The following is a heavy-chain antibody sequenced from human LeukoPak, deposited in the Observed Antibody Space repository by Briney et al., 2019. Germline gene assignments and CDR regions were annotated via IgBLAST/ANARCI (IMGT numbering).Heavy chain of an antibody. V-gene: IGHV1-69*01. D-gene: IGHD6-13*01. CDR3: ARGRSWYWRFDY. CDR1: GGTFSSYA. CDR2: IIPIFGTA. J-gene: IGHJ4*02. Sequence: SVKVSCKASGGTFSSYAISWVRQAPGQGLEWMGGIIPIFGTANYAQKFQGRVTITADESTSTAYMELSSLRSEDTAVYCCARGRSWYWRFDYWGQGTLVTVSS.